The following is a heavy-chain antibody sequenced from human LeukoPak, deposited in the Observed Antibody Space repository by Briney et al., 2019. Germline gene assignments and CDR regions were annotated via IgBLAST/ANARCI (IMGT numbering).Heavy chain of an antibody. CDR1: GFTFSDYG. Sequence: GGSLRLSCAASGFTFSDYGMHWLRQAPGKGLEWVAVISWNGGEEHYGNSVRGRFTISRDNSKNMVYLQMNSLRAEDTAVYYCAKEQGYTGWLTTDRWGQGALVTVSS. CDR3: AKEQGYTGWLTTDR. CDR2: ISWNGGEE. D-gene: IGHD6-19*01. V-gene: IGHV3-30*18. J-gene: IGHJ5*02.